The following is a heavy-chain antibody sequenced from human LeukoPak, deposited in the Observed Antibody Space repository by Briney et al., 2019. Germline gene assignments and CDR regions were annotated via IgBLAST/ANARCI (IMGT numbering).Heavy chain of an antibody. Sequence: GGSLRLSCAASGFTFSSYAMSWVRQAPGKGLEWVAVIWYDGSNKYYADSVKGRFTISRDNSKNTLYLQMDSLRAEDTAVYYCARGIIPGTALDYWGQGTLVTVSS. D-gene: IGHD1-1*01. V-gene: IGHV3-33*08. CDR2: IWYDGSNK. CDR1: GFTFSSYA. J-gene: IGHJ4*02. CDR3: ARGIIPGTALDY.